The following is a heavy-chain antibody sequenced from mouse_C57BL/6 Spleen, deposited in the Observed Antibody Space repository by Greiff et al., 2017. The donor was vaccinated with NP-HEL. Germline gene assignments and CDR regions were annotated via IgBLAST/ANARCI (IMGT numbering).Heavy chain of an antibody. J-gene: IGHJ4*01. CDR1: GYTFTDYE. CDR3: TRSVDY. Sequence: VQLKQSGAELVRPGASVTLSCKASGYTFTDYEMHWVKQTPVHGLEWIGAIDPETGGTAYNQKFKGKAILTADKSSSTAYMELRSLTSEDSAVYYCTRSVDYWGQGTSVTVSS. V-gene: IGHV1-15*01. CDR2: IDPETGGT.